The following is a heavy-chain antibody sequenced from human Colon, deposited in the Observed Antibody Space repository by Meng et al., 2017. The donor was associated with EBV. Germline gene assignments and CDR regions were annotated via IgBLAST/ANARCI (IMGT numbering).Heavy chain of an antibody. V-gene: IGHV4-4*02. CDR3: ARGNAYNAPSFDY. CDR1: GASISRNNW. Sequence: QGQLQESGQGLVGPSGTLSLTCAVAGASISRNNWWSWVRQPPGKGLEWIGEIYRGGNTNYNPSLKSRVTISVDRSNDQFSLSLSSVTAADTAVYYCARGNAYNAPSFDYWGQGTLVTVSS. J-gene: IGHJ4*02. D-gene: IGHD5-24*01. CDR2: IYRGGNT.